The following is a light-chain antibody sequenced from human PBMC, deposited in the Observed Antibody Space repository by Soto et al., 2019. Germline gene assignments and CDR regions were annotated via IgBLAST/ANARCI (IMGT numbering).Light chain of an antibody. Sequence: EIVLTQSPGTLSLSPGERATLSCRASQSVSSSYFAWYQQKPGQAPRLPIDGASSGATGIPDRFSGSGSGTDFTLSISRLQSESFAVYYGQQYGSSPLYTFGQGTKLEIK. V-gene: IGKV3-20*01. J-gene: IGKJ2*01. CDR1: QSVSSSY. CDR2: GAS. CDR3: QQYGSSPLYT.